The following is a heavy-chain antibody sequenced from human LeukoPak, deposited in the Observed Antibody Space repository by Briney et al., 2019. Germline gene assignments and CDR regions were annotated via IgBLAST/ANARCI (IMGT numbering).Heavy chain of an antibody. CDR2: IYSGGST. CDR3: ARGRVGISFDY. Sequence: GGSLRLSCAASGFTFSSYEMNWVRQAPGKGLEWVSVIYSGGSTYYADSVKGRFTISRDNSKNTLYLQMNSLRAEDTAVYYCARGRVGISFDYWGQGTLVTVSS. CDR1: GFTFSSYE. J-gene: IGHJ4*02. D-gene: IGHD2-21*01. V-gene: IGHV3-53*01.